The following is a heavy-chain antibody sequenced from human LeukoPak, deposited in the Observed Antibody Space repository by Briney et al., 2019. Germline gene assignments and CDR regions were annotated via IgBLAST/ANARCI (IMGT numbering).Heavy chain of an antibody. CDR3: AREAQVGATFYY. CDR2: IIPNLGIT. CDR1: GCTFTSYA. J-gene: IGHJ4*02. Sequence: ASVKVSCKASGCTFTSYAISWVRQAPGQGLEWMGRIIPNLGITNYAQKFQGRVTITADKSTSTAYMELSSLRYEDTAVYYRAREAQVGATFYYWGQATLVTVSS. V-gene: IGHV1-69*04. D-gene: IGHD1-26*01.